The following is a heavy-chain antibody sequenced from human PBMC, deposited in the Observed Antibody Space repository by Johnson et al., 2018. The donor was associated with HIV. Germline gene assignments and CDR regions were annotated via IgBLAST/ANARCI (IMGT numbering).Heavy chain of an antibody. J-gene: IGHJ3*02. CDR1: GFTFSNYW. CDR3: AKNSAAFDI. D-gene: IGHD2/OR15-2a*01. Sequence: MLLVESGGGVVQPGRSLRLSCAASGFTFSNYWMTWVRQAPGKGLEWVANIKQDGSKKHYVDSVWGRFSISRDNAKSSLCLQMNSLRAEDTAVYYCAKNSAAFDIWGQGTMITVSS. V-gene: IGHV3-7*02. CDR2: IKQDGSKK.